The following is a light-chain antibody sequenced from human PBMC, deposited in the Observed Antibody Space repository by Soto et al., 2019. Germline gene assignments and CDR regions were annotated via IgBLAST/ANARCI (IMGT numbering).Light chain of an antibody. J-gene: IGKJ5*01. CDR2: EAS. CDR1: HAISTY. CDR3: QQRNTLPFS. Sequence: DIQLTQSPSLLSASVGDRVTITCRASHAISTYLAWYQQKPGKAPKLMIYEASTLQSGVPSRFSGSGSGTEFTLTISGLLPEDFGTYHGQQRNTLPFSVGQGTRLDTK. V-gene: IGKV1-9*01.